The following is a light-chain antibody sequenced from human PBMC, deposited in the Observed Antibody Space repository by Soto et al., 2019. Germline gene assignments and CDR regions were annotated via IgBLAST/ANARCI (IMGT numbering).Light chain of an antibody. CDR2: GTS. CDR1: HSVSSNY. V-gene: IGKV3D-20*02. CDR3: QQRNDWPLT. J-gene: IGKJ4*01. Sequence: EIVFTQYPGTLALSPGEPAIFSCRASHSVSSNYLAWYQQKPGQAPRLLIYGTSSRATGIPARFSGSGSGTDFTLTISSLEPEDFAVYYCQQRNDWPLTFGGGTKVDI.